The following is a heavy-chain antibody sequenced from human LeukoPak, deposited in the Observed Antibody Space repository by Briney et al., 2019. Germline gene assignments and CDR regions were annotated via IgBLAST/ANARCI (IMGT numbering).Heavy chain of an antibody. CDR3: AGTRLYYYDSSGPFDY. J-gene: IGHJ4*02. Sequence: GGSLRLSCAASGFTFSSYSMNWVRQAPGKGLEWVSYISSSSSTIYYADSVKGRFTTSRDNAKNSLYLQMNSLRAEDTAVYYCAGTRLYYYDSSGPFDYWGQGTLVTVSS. CDR2: ISSSSSTI. V-gene: IGHV3-48*04. CDR1: GFTFSSYS. D-gene: IGHD3-22*01.